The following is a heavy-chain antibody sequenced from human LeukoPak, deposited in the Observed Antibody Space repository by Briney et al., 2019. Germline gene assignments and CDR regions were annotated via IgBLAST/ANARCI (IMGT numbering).Heavy chain of an antibody. V-gene: IGHV1-2*02. CDR3: ARSYCSSTSCRGKESWFDP. CDR1: GHTFTGYY. D-gene: IGHD2-2*01. CDR2: INANSGGT. Sequence: ASVKVSCKASGHTFTGYYMHWVRQAPGQGLEWMGWINANSGGTNYAQKFQGRVTMTRDTSISTAYMELSRLRSDDTAVYYCARSYCSSTSCRGKESWFDPWGQGTLVTVSS. J-gene: IGHJ5*02.